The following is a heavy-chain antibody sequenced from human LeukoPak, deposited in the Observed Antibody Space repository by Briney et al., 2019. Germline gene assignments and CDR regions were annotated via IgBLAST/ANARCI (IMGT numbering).Heavy chain of an antibody. V-gene: IGHV3-21*01. J-gene: IGHJ4*02. CDR2: ISSSSSYI. Sequence: GGSLRLSCAASGLTFSSYSMNWVRQAPGKGLEWVSSISSSSSYIYYADSVKGRFTISRDNAKNSLYLQMNSLRAEDTAVYYCAREGPYSGSYYIDYWGQGTLVTVSS. CDR1: GLTFSSYS. CDR3: AREGPYSGSYYIDY. D-gene: IGHD1-26*01.